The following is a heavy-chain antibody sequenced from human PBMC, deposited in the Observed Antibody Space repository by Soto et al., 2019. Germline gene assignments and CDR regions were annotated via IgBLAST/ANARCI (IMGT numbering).Heavy chain of an antibody. V-gene: IGHV4-30-2*01. CDR3: ARDRSATGFDP. CDR1: GGSISSGGYS. D-gene: IGHD3-16*02. Sequence: QLQLQESGSGLVKPSQTLSLTCAVSGGSISSGGYSWSWIRQPPGKGLEWIGYVYHTGSASYKPSLKGRVTISVDRSKNQFSLNLDCVTAADTAVYYCARDRSATGFDPWGQGTLVTVSS. J-gene: IGHJ5*02. CDR2: VYHTGSA.